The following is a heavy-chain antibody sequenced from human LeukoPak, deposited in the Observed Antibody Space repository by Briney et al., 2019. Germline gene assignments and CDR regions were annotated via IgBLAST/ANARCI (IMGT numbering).Heavy chain of an antibody. CDR2: ISSSSSYI. Sequence: GGSLRLSCAASGFTFSSYSMNWVRQAPGKGLEWVSSISSSSSYIYYVDSVKGRFTISRDNAKNSLYLQMNSLRAEDTAVYYCARDRGSYTIGYFDYWGQGTLVTVSS. V-gene: IGHV3-21*01. D-gene: IGHD1-1*01. J-gene: IGHJ4*02. CDR1: GFTFSSYS. CDR3: ARDRGSYTIGYFDY.